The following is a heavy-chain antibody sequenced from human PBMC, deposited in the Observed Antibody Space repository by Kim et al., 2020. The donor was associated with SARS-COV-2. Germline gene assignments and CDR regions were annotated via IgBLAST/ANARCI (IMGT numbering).Heavy chain of an antibody. Sequence: GGSLRLSCAASGFTFSSYGMHWVRQAPGKGLEWVAVISYDGSNKYYADSVKGRFTISRDNSKNTLYLQMNSLRAEDTAVYYCAKQCRNIVVVPAAKYYYYGMDVWGQGTTVTVSS. CDR1: GFTFSSYG. CDR3: AKQCRNIVVVPAAKYYYYGMDV. J-gene: IGHJ6*02. V-gene: IGHV3-30*18. D-gene: IGHD2-2*01. CDR2: ISYDGSNK.